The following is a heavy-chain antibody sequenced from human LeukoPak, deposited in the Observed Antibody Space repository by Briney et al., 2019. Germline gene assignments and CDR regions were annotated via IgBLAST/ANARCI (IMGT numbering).Heavy chain of an antibody. CDR2: IKPDGRER. V-gene: IGHV3-7*01. J-gene: IGHJ4*02. Sequence: GGSLTLSCAASGFSFSATWMTWVRQAPGKGLECVANIKPDGRERYYLDSVKGRFTVSRDNAKTSLYPQMNSLRVEDTATYYCASDLNHDSGGWGQGALVSVSS. CDR1: GFSFSATW. CDR3: ASDLNHDSGG. D-gene: IGHD3-22*01.